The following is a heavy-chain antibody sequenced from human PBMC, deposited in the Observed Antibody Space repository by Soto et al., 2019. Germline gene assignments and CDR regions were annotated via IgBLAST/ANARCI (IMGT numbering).Heavy chain of an antibody. Sequence: GGSLRLSCAASGFTFSSYGMHWVRQAPGKGLEWVAVIWYDGSNKYYADSVKGRFTISRDNSKNTLYLQMNSLRAEDTAVYYCARGDHVLRFHPNNWFDPWGQGTLVTVSS. J-gene: IGHJ5*02. V-gene: IGHV3-33*01. CDR2: IWYDGSNK. D-gene: IGHD3-3*01. CDR1: GFTFSSYG. CDR3: ARGDHVLRFHPNNWFDP.